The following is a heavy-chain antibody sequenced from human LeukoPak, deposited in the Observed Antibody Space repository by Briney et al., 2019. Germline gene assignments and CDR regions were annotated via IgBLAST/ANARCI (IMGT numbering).Heavy chain of an antibody. D-gene: IGHD3-22*01. V-gene: IGHV4-39*01. CDR2: IYSSGST. CDR1: GGSISSSSYF. CDR3: ARALSPTYYYDSSGYSP. Sequence: KPSETLSLTCTVSGGSISSSSYFWGWIRQPPGKGLEWIGSIYSSGSTYYNPSLKSRVTISVDTSKNQFSLKLSSVTAADTVVYYCARALSPTYYYDSSGYSPWGQGTLVTVSS. J-gene: IGHJ5*02.